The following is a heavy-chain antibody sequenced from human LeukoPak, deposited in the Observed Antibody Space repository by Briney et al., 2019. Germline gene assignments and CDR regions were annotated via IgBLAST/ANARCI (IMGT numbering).Heavy chain of an antibody. D-gene: IGHD2-2*01. Sequence: GGSLRLSCAASGFTFSSYGMSWVRQAPGKGLEWVSAISGSGGSTYYADSVKGRFTISRDNSKNTLYLQVNSLRAEDTAVYYCATGGYCSSTSCDLFDYWGQGTLVTVSS. V-gene: IGHV3-23*01. CDR2: ISGSGGST. J-gene: IGHJ4*02. CDR1: GFTFSSYG. CDR3: ATGGYCSSTSCDLFDY.